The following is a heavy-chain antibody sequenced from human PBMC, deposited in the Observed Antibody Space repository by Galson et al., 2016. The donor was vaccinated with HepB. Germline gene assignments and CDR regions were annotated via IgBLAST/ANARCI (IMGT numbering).Heavy chain of an antibody. Sequence: SLRLSCAASGFTFNSHSMHWVRQAPGKGLEWVSGVSWHGGAIDYAESVKGRFTISRDNAKNSLYLQIDNLRPEDTALYFCTKSFRGGPDREPYDIWGQGTLVTVSS. J-gene: IGHJ3*02. V-gene: IGHV3-9*01. CDR2: VSWHGGAI. D-gene: IGHD2/OR15-2a*01. CDR1: GFTFNSHS. CDR3: TKSFRGGPDREPYDI.